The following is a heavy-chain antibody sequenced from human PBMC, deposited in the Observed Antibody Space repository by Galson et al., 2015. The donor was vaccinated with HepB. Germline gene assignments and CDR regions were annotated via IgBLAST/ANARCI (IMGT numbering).Heavy chain of an antibody. V-gene: IGHV3-30*18. J-gene: IGHJ4*02. D-gene: IGHD5-18*01. CDR3: AKEELRGIQQPQTYYFDY. CDR2: ISYDGSNK. Sequence: SLRLSCAASGFTFSSYGMHWVRQAPGKGLEWVAVISYDGSNKYYADSVKGRFTISRDNSKNTLYLQMNSLRAEDTAVYYCAKEELRGIQQPQTYYFDYWGQGTLVTVSS. CDR1: GFTFSSYG.